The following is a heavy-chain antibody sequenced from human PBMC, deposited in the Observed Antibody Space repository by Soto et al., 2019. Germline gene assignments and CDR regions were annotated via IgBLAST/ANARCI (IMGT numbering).Heavy chain of an antibody. CDR3: AVVDSTRHLFDP. J-gene: IGHJ5*02. CDR2: MYYIGTT. D-gene: IGHD2-15*01. V-gene: IGHV4-39*01. Sequence: QLQLQESVPGLVKPSETLSLTCIFSCGSISSSDFYWGWLRQTPGKGLEFIGSMYYIGTTYYNPCLKSRVTISVYTSTTQFTLKLISVTAAAAAVYYCAVVDSTRHLFDPWGEGALVSVSS. CDR1: CGSISSSDFY.